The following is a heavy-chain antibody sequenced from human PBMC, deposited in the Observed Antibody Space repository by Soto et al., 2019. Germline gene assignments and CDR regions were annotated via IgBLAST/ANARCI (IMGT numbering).Heavy chain of an antibody. Sequence: QVQLVQSGAEVKKPGASVKVSCKASGYTFTSYAMHWVRQAPGQRLEWMGWINAGNGNTKYSQKFQGRVTITRDTSASIAYMELSSLRSEDTAVYYCASDYVDRYYFDYWGQGTLVTVSS. CDR3: ASDYVDRYYFDY. D-gene: IGHD3-16*01. CDR1: GYTFTSYA. J-gene: IGHJ4*02. CDR2: INAGNGNT. V-gene: IGHV1-3*01.